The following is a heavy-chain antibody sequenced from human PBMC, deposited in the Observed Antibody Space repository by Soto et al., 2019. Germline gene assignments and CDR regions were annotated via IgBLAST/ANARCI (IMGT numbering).Heavy chain of an antibody. V-gene: IGHV4-34*01. CDR2: INHSGST. D-gene: IGHD6-13*01. Sequence: QVQLQQWGAGLLEPSETLSLTCAVYGGSFSGYYWSWIRQPPGKGLEWIGEINHSGSTNYNPSLKSRVTISVDTSKNQFSLKLSSVTAADTAVYYCARRFMAAAGVGGWFDPWGQGTLVTVSS. J-gene: IGHJ5*02. CDR1: GGSFSGYY. CDR3: ARRFMAAAGVGGWFDP.